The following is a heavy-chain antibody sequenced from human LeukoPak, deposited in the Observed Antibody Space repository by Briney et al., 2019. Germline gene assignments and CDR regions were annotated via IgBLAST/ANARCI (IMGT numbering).Heavy chain of an antibody. CDR3: ARGYYYDSSGYQDNAFDI. J-gene: IGHJ3*02. Sequence: GASVNVSCKASGYTFTSYGISWVRQAPGQGLEWMGWISAYNGNTNYAQKLQGRVTMTTDTSTSTAYMELRSLRSDDTAVYYCARGYYYDSSGYQDNAFDIWGQGTMVTVSS. D-gene: IGHD3-22*01. V-gene: IGHV1-18*01. CDR1: GYTFTSYG. CDR2: ISAYNGNT.